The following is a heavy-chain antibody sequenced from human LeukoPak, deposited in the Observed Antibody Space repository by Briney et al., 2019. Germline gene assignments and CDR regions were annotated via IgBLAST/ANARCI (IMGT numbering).Heavy chain of an antibody. CDR1: GFTFTHYG. V-gene: IGHV3-30*02. D-gene: IGHD6-19*01. CDR2: IASDGNYK. J-gene: IGHJ4*02. Sequence: PGGSLRLSCAASGFTFTHYGMHWVRQAPGKGLEWVAYIASDGNYKDYGDSVKGRFTISRDNSRNTLYLQMDSLRAEDTAVYYCARDRDSSGWYPYFDYWGQGTLVTVSS. CDR3: ARDRDSSGWYPYFDY.